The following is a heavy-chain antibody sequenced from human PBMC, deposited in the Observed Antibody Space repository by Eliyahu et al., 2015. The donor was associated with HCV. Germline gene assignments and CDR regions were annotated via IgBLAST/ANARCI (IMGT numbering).Heavy chain of an antibody. CDR2: ISGSGGST. CDR1: XFXFSSXA. Sequence: EVQLLESGGGLVXXGGSLXLSCAAXXFXFSSXAMSWVRQAPGKGLEWVSAISGSGGSTYYADSVKGRFTISRDNSKNTLYLQMNSLRAEDTAVYYCAKVDGPAAPFDYWGQGTLVTVSS. CDR3: AKVDGPAAPFDY. J-gene: IGHJ4*02. V-gene: IGHV3-23*01. D-gene: IGHD2-2*01.